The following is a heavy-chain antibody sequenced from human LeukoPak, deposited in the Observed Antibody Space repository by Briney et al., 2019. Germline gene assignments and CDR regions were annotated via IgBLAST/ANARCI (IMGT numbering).Heavy chain of an antibody. CDR1: GFTFSDYY. CDR3: ARILYAFDI. Sequence: GGSLRLSCAASGFTFSDYYMTWIRQAPGKGLEWVSYISSRSSYISYADSVKGRFTISRDNAKNTLYLQMNSLRVDDTAVYYCARILYAFDIWGQGTMVTVSS. CDR2: ISSRSSYI. J-gene: IGHJ3*02. V-gene: IGHV3-11*06. D-gene: IGHD2-15*01.